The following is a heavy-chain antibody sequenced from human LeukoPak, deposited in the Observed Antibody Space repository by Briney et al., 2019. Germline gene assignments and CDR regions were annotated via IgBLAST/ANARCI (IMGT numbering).Heavy chain of an antibody. CDR1: GFTFSTYA. V-gene: IGHV3-23*01. J-gene: IGHJ4*02. CDR3: ANGSPLGH. D-gene: IGHD3-10*01. CDR2: ISASGDSP. Sequence: QSGGSLRLSCAASGFTFSTYALSRVRQAPGKGLEWVSSISASGDSPYYADSVQGRFTISRDNSKNTLFLQMKSLRAEDTAVYYCANGSPLGHWGQGTLVTVSS.